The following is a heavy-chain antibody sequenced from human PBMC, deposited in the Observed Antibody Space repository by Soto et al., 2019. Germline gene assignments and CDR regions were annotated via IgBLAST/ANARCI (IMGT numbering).Heavy chain of an antibody. CDR1: GGSFSGYY. CDR2: INHSGST. J-gene: IGHJ5*02. V-gene: IGHV4-34*01. Sequence: TLSLTCAVYGGSFSGYYWSWIRQPPGKGLEWIGEINHSGSTNYNPSLKSRVTISVDTSKNQFSLKLSSVTAADTAVYYCARKGITMVRGTNWFDPWGQGTLVTVSS. D-gene: IGHD3-10*01. CDR3: ARKGITMVRGTNWFDP.